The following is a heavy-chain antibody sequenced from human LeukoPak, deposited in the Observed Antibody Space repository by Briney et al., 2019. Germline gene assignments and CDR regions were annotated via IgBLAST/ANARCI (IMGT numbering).Heavy chain of an antibody. J-gene: IGHJ6*02. CDR1: GYTFTSYA. CDR3: ARVMDVVVPADNYGMDV. CDR2: INAGNGNT. Sequence: ASVKVSRKASGYTFTSYAMHWVRQAPGQRLEWMGWINAGNGNTKYSQKFQGRVTITRDTSASTAYMELSSLRPEDTAVYYCARVMDVVVPADNYGMDVWGQGTTVTVSS. D-gene: IGHD2-2*01. V-gene: IGHV1-3*01.